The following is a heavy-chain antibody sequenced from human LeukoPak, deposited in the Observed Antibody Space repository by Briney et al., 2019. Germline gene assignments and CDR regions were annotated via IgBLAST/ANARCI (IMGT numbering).Heavy chain of an antibody. V-gene: IGHV3-49*03. Sequence: GGSLRLSCTASGFTFGDYAMSWFRQAPGKGLEWVGFIRSKAYGGTTEYAASVKGRFTISRDDSKSIAYLQMNSLRAEDTAVYYCAKDRGSEYYFDYWGQGTLVTVSS. CDR3: AKDRGSEYYFDY. CDR2: IRSKAYGGTT. D-gene: IGHD3-10*01. CDR1: GFTFGDYA. J-gene: IGHJ4*02.